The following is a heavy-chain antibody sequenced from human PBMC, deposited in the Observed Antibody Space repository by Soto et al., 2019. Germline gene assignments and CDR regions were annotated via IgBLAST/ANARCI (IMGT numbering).Heavy chain of an antibody. V-gene: IGHV2-5*02. CDR2: IYWDDDK. CDR1: GFSLSTSGVG. Sequence: QITLKESGPPLVKPTQTLTLTCTFSGFSLSTSGVGVGWIRQPPGKALEWLALIYWDDDKRYSPSLKSRLTITKDTSKNQVVLTMTNMDPVDTATYYCAHSEGTYYDFWSGLEIFDYWGQGTLVTVSS. J-gene: IGHJ4*02. CDR3: AHSEGTYYDFWSGLEIFDY. D-gene: IGHD3-3*01.